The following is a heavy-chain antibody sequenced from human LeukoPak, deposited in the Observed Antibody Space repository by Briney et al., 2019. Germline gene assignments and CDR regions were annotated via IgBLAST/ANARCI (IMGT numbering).Heavy chain of an antibody. D-gene: IGHD3-10*01. J-gene: IGHJ4*02. CDR3: ARELLWFGELQFPFDY. V-gene: IGHV1-2*02. Sequence: ASVKVSCKASGYTFTGYYMHWVRQAPGQGLEWMGWINPNSGGTNYAQKFRGRVTMTRDTSISTAYMELSRLRSDDTAVYYCARELLWFGELQFPFDYWGQGTLVTVSS. CDR1: GYTFTGYY. CDR2: INPNSGGT.